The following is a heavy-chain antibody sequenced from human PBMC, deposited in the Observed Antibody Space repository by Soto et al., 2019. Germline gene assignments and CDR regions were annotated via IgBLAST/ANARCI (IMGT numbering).Heavy chain of an antibody. D-gene: IGHD3-3*01. CDR1: GGSISSYY. CDR3: ARSSIKPQVFMYPFDS. J-gene: IGHJ4*02. Sequence: SETLSLTCTVSGGSISSYYWSWIRQPPGKGLEWIGYIYYDGNTYYNPSLKGRVTISLDTSKNQFSLRLHSVTAADTAVYYCARSSIKPQVFMYPFDSWSQGTLVTVSS. CDR2: IYYDGNT. V-gene: IGHV4-59*04.